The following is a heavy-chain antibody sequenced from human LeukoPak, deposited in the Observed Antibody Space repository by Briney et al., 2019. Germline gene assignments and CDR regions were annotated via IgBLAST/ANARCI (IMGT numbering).Heavy chain of an antibody. CDR2: IHKSGDST. V-gene: IGHV3-23*01. Sequence: GGSLRLSCAASGFTFSSYAMTWVRQAPGKGLEWVSTIHKSGDSTFYADSVKGRFTISRDNSKNTLYLQMNGLRAEDTAVYYCAKDRTVHTIYDAFDMWGQGTMVTVSS. CDR1: GFTFSSYA. CDR3: AKDRTVHTIYDAFDM. J-gene: IGHJ3*02. D-gene: IGHD3-9*01.